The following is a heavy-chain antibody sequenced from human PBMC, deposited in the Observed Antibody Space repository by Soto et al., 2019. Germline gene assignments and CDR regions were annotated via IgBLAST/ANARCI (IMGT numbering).Heavy chain of an antibody. V-gene: IGHV3-30-3*01. J-gene: IGHJ4*02. CDR2: ISYDGSNK. Sequence: QVQLVESGGGVVQPGRSLRLSCAASGFTFSSYAMHWVRQAPGKGLEWVAVISYDGSNKYYADSVKGRFTISRDNSKNTLYLQMNSLRAEDTAVYYCASGMVKWLLLTALDYWGQGTLVTVSS. D-gene: IGHD3-22*01. CDR1: GFTFSSYA. CDR3: ASGMVKWLLLTALDY.